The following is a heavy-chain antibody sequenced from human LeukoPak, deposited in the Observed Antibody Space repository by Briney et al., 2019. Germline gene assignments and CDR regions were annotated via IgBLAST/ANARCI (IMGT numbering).Heavy chain of an antibody. D-gene: IGHD2-8*02. Sequence: GGSLRLSCAASGFTFSTFAMIWVRQPPGKGLEWVSSIFPSGGEIHYADSVRGRFTIPRDNSKSTLSLQMNSLRAEDTAIYYCATYRQVLLPFESWGQGTLVTVSS. CDR1: GFTFSTFA. CDR3: ATYRQVLLPFES. V-gene: IGHV3-23*01. CDR2: IFPSGGEI. J-gene: IGHJ4*02.